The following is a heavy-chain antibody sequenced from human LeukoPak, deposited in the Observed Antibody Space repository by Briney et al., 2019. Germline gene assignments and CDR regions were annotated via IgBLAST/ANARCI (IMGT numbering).Heavy chain of an antibody. Sequence: SETLSLTCTVSGGSISSSSYYWGWIRQPPGKGLEWIGSIYYSGSTYYNPSLKSRVTISVDTSKNQFSLKLSSVTAADTAVYYCARRSCSGGSCYYFDYWGQGTLVTFSS. V-gene: IGHV4-39*01. J-gene: IGHJ4*02. CDR2: IYYSGST. CDR3: ARRSCSGGSCYYFDY. CDR1: GGSISSSSYY. D-gene: IGHD2-15*01.